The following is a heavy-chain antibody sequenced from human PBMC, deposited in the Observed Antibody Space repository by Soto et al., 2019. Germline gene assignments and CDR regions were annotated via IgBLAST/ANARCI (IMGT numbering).Heavy chain of an antibody. CDR3: ARSGGGSNVNFDY. Sequence: ASVKVSCKASGYTFTSYDINWVRQATGQGPEWMGWMNPDSGHTGYVQKFQGRVTMTRNTAISTAYMELSNLRSEDTAVYYCARSGGGSNVNFDYWGQGTQVTVPQ. J-gene: IGHJ4*02. CDR2: MNPDSGHT. D-gene: IGHD2-15*01. V-gene: IGHV1-8*01. CDR1: GYTFTSYD.